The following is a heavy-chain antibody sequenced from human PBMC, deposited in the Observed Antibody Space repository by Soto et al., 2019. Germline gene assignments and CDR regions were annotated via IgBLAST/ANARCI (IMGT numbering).Heavy chain of an antibody. V-gene: IGHV4-59*08. D-gene: IGHD2-8*02. Sequence: QVQLQESGPGLVKPSETLTLICTVSGASISRDHWNWIRQPPGKGLEWIGEYSGTTNYNPSLRSRVTISVDTSNNQISLKLNSVPAADPAVYFCATYFTGGGWRGYWGQGTLVTVSS. J-gene: IGHJ4*02. CDR2: YSGTT. CDR1: GASISRDH. CDR3: ATYFTGGGWRGY.